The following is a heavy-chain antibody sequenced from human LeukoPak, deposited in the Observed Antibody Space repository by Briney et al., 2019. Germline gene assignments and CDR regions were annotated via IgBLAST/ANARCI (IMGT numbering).Heavy chain of an antibody. CDR1: GYTFTSYG. V-gene: IGHV1-18*01. CDR2: ISAYNGNT. J-gene: IGHJ4*02. Sequence: ASVKVSCTASGYTFTSYGISWVRQAPGQGLEWMGWISAYNGNTNYAQKLQGRVTMTTDTSTSTAYMELRSLRSDDTAVYYCARVETMYDFWSGYYPSKLYYFDYWGQGTLVTVSS. D-gene: IGHD3-3*01. CDR3: ARVETMYDFWSGYYPSKLYYFDY.